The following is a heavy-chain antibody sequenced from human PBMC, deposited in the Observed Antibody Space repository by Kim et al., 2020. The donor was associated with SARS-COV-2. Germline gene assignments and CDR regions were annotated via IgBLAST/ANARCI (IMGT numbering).Heavy chain of an antibody. CDR1: GGSISSGGYS. CDR3: ARSMRLELFLGFDY. CDR2: IYHSGST. D-gene: IGHD1-7*01. V-gene: IGHV4-30-2*01. J-gene: IGHJ4*02. Sequence: SETLSLTCAVSGGSISSGGYSWSWIRQPPGKGLEWIGYIYHSGSTYYNPSLKSRVTISVDRSKNQFSLKLSSVTAADTAVYYCARSMRLELFLGFDYWGQGTLVTVSS.